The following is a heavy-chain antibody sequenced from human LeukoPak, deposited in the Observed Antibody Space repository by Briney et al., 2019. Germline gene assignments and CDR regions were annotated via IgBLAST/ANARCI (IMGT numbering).Heavy chain of an antibody. J-gene: IGHJ4*02. D-gene: IGHD3-10*01. CDR1: GFTFSSYA. CDR2: ISYDGSNK. Sequence: GGSLRLSCAASGFTFSSYAMHWVRQAPGKGLEWVAVISYDGSNKYYADSVKGRFTISGDNSKNTLYLQMNSLRAEDTAVYYCAKGPIYGSGSYPADYWGQGTLVTVSS. V-gene: IGHV3-30*04. CDR3: AKGPIYGSGSYPADY.